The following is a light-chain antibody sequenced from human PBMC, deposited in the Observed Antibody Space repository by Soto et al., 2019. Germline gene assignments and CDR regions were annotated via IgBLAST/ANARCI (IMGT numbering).Light chain of an antibody. Sequence: QSALTQPASVSGSPGQSITISCSGTSSDVGGFNYVSWYQQHPGKAPKLIIYDVSNRPSGVSYRFSGSKSGNTASLTISGLQAEDEADYYCNSYTSSSTLYVFGAGTNLTVL. J-gene: IGLJ1*01. CDR3: NSYTSSSTLYV. V-gene: IGLV2-14*03. CDR1: SSDVGGFNY. CDR2: DVS.